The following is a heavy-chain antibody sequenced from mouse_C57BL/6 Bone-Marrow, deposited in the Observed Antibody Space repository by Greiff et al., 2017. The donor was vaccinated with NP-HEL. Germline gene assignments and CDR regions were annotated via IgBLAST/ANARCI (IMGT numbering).Heavy chain of an antibody. CDR2: ILPGRGST. CDR3: AICSTAVVAERDD. J-gene: IGHJ4*01. CDR1: GYTFTGYW. Sequence: VQLQQSGAELMKPGASVKLSCTATGYTFTGYWIEWVKQRPGHGLEWIGEILPGRGSTNYNEKFKGKATFTAATSSNTAYMQLSSMTTEESAIDDSAICSTAVVAERDDWGQGTSGTVSS. D-gene: IGHD1-1*01. V-gene: IGHV1-9*01.